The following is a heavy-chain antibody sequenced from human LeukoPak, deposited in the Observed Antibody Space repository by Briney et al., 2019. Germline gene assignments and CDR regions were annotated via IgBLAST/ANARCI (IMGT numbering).Heavy chain of an antibody. D-gene: IGHD2-2*01. Sequence: GGSLRLSCAASGFTFSDYYMSWIRQAPGKGLEWVSYISSSGSTIYYADPVKGRFTISRDNAKNSLYLQMNSLRAEDTAVYYCASPYQTYYYGMDVWGQGTTVTVSS. CDR2: ISSSGSTI. CDR3: ASPYQTYYYGMDV. V-gene: IGHV3-11*01. J-gene: IGHJ6*02. CDR1: GFTFSDYY.